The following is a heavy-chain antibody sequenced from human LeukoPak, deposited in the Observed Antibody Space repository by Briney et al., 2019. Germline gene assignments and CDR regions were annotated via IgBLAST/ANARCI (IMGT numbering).Heavy chain of an antibody. V-gene: IGHV3-21*01. CDR1: GFTFRTYT. CDR3: ARGSMTADY. D-gene: IGHD2/OR15-2a*01. CDR2: ISSSSTYI. J-gene: IGHJ4*02. Sequence: KAGGSLRLSCAASGFTFRTYTMNWVRQAPGKGLEWVSSISSSSTYIYYADSMKGRFTISRDNAKSSLYLQMNSLRAEDTAVYYCARGSMTADYWGQGTLVTVFS.